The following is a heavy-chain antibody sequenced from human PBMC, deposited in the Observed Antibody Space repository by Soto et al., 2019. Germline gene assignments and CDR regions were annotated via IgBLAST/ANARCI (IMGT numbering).Heavy chain of an antibody. CDR2: IYYSGST. V-gene: IGHV4-59*01. D-gene: IGHD3-22*01. CDR1: GGSISSYY. CDR3: ARGITMIPSPHGGMDV. J-gene: IGHJ6*02. Sequence: SETLSLTCTVSGGSISSYYWSWIRQPPGKGLEWIGYIYYSGSTNYNPSLKSRVTISVDTSKNQFSLKLSSVTAADTAVYYCARGITMIPSPHGGMDVWGQGTTVTVSS.